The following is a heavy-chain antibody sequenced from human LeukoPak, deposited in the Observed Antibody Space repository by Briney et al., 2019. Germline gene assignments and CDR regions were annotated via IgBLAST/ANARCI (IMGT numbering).Heavy chain of an antibody. D-gene: IGHD3-10*02. CDR3: AEPGITMIGGV. V-gene: IGHV3-7*01. CDR2: IKEEGSEK. CDR1: GFMFSSYE. J-gene: IGHJ6*04. Sequence: GGSLRLSCAASGFMFSSYEMSWARQAPGKGLEWVADIKEEGSEKSYVDSVKGRFTISRDNAKNSLYLQINSLRAEDTAVYYCAEPGITMIGGVWGKGTTVTISS.